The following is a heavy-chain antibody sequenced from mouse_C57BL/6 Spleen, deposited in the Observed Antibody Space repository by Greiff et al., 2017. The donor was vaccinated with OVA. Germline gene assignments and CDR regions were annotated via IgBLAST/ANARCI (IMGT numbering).Heavy chain of an antibody. V-gene: IGHV3-1*01. D-gene: IGHD4-1*01. J-gene: IGHJ3*01. CDR3: ARSGTGPFAY. CDR1: GYSITSGYD. Sequence: VQLKESGPGMVKPSQSLSLTCTVTGYSITSGYDWHWIRHFPGNKLEWMGYISYSGSTNYNPSLKSRISITHDTSKNHFFLKLNSVTTEDTATYYCARSGTGPFAYWGQGTLVTVSA. CDR2: ISYSGST.